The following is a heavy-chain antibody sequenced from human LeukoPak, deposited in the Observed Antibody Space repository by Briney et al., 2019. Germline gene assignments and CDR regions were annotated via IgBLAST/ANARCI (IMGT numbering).Heavy chain of an antibody. D-gene: IGHD5-12*01. J-gene: IGHJ5*02. CDR1: GYTFTGYY. V-gene: IGHV1-2*02. Sequence: ASVKVSCKASGYTFTGYYMHWVRQAPGQGLEWMGWINPNSGGTNYAQKFQGRVTMTRDTSISTAYMELSRLRSDDTAVYYCASGLRGYSGYGGFDPWGQGTLVTVSS. CDR3: ASGLRGYSGYGGFDP. CDR2: INPNSGGT.